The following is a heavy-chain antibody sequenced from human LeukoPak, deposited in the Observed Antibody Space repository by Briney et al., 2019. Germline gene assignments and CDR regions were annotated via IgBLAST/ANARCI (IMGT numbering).Heavy chain of an antibody. CDR1: GYSFTTYW. J-gene: IGHJ4*02. CDR2: IYPGDSDT. CDR3: ARRGSRSSGWLFDY. V-gene: IGHV5-51*01. D-gene: IGHD6-25*01. Sequence: GESLKISCKGSGYSFTTYWIAWVRRMPGKGLECMGVIYPGDSDTRYSPSFQGPVTMSADKSISTAYLQWSSLKASDTAIYYCARRGSRSSGWLFDYWGQGTLVTVSS.